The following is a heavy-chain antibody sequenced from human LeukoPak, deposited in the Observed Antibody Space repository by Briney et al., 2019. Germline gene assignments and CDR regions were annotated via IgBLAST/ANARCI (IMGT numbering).Heavy chain of an antibody. CDR1: GFTFNDYA. Sequence: GGSLRLSCAASGFTFNDYAMHWVRQAPGKGLEWVSGINWNSNSIGYADSVKGRFTISRDNAKNSLYLQMNSLRAEDTAFYYCAKGLGKSSGWATLDYWGQGTLVTVSS. J-gene: IGHJ4*02. CDR3: AKGLGKSSGWATLDY. V-gene: IGHV3-9*01. CDR2: INWNSNSI. D-gene: IGHD6-19*01.